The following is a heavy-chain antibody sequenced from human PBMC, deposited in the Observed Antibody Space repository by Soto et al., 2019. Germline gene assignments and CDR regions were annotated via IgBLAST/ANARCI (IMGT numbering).Heavy chain of an antibody. J-gene: IGHJ4*02. D-gene: IGHD4-17*01. CDR2: ISGSGGST. CDR1: GFTFSSYA. Sequence: EVQLLESGGGLVQPGGSLRLSCAASGFTFSSYAMSWVRQAPGKGLEWVSAISGSGGSTYYTDSVKGRFTISRDNSKNTLYLQMNSLRAEDTAVYYCAKRGGVTTVPIDYWGQGTLVTVSS. V-gene: IGHV3-23*01. CDR3: AKRGGVTTVPIDY.